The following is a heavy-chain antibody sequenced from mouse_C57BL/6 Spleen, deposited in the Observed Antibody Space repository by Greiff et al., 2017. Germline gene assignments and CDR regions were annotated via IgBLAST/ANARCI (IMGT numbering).Heavy chain of an antibody. CDR2: IYPSDSET. CDR1: GYTFTSYW. CDR3: VLYGYDGGVY. J-gene: IGHJ2*01. D-gene: IGHD2-2*01. V-gene: IGHV1-61*01. Sequence: VQLQQPGAELVRPGSSVKLSCKASGYTFTSYWMDWVKQRPGQGLEWIGNIYPSDSETHYNQKFKDKATLTVDKSSSTAYMQLSSLTSEDSAVYYCVLYGYDGGVYWGQGTTLTVSS.